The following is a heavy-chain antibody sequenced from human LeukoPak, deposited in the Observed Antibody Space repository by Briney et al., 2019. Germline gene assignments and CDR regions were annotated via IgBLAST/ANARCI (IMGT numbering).Heavy chain of an antibody. V-gene: IGHV4-31*03. CDR2: IYYSGST. J-gene: IGHJ5*02. CDR3: ARAKVVVPAAIGRYNWFDP. Sequence: SQTLSLTCTVSGGSISSGGYYWSWIRQHPGKGLEWIGYIYYSGSTYYNPSLKSRVTISVDTSKNQFSLKLSSVTAADTAVYYCARAKVVVPAAIGRYNWFDPWGRGTLVTVSS. CDR1: GGSISSGGYY. D-gene: IGHD2-2*02.